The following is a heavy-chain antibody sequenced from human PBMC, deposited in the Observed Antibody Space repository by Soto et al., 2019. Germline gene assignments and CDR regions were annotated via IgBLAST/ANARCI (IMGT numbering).Heavy chain of an antibody. CDR2: ISAHNGNT. Sequence: QVHLVQSGAEVKKPGASVKVSCKGSGYAFTTYGITWVRQAPGQGLEWMGWISAHNGNTNYAQKLQGRVTVTRDTSTSTAYMELRGLRSEDTAVYYCARGRYGDYWGQGDLVNVSS. J-gene: IGHJ4*02. V-gene: IGHV1-18*01. CDR1: GYAFTTYG. CDR3: ARGRYGDY. D-gene: IGHD1-1*01.